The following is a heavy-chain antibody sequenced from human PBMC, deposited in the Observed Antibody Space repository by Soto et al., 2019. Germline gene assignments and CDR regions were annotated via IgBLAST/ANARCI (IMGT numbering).Heavy chain of an antibody. Sequence: QVQLVQSGPEVKEPGSSVKLTCKVSGGIFNTYAISWLRQAPGQGLEWMGGIIPSFGTPNYAQRFQGRVAIPADESTSTAYMERRRLRSDDTAVYYCAGDRDYYGSGNYYNRIDFWGQGTLVSVSS. D-gene: IGHD3-10*01. CDR3: AGDRDYYGSGNYYNRIDF. J-gene: IGHJ4*02. CDR2: IIPSFGTP. CDR1: GGIFNTYA. V-gene: IGHV1-69*01.